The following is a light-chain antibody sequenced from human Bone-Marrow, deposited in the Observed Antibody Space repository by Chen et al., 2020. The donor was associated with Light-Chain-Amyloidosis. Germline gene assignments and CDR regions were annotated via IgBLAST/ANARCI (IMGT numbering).Light chain of an antibody. CDR1: NIGSTS. CDR2: DDS. Sequence: SYVLTHPSSVSVAPGQTATLAGGGNNIGSTSVHWYQQTPGQAPLLVVYDDSDRPSGIPERLSGSNSGNTATLTISRVEAGDEADYYCQVWDRSSDRPVFGGGTKLTVL. J-gene: IGLJ3*02. V-gene: IGLV3-21*02. CDR3: QVWDRSSDRPV.